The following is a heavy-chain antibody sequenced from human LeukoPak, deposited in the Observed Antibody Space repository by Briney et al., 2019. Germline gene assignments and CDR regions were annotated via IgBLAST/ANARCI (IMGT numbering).Heavy chain of an antibody. CDR1: GFSFSSYI. D-gene: IGHD3-22*01. CDR3: ARAYDSSGYYGANNWFDP. CDR2: ICIDRSYI. J-gene: IGHJ5*02. V-gene: IGHV3-21*04. Sequence: GGALRLSCAASGFSFSSYIMNWVRQAPGKGLEWVSSICIDRSYIYYAHPLKGRFTISRDNAKHSLFPQMNSPRAEEPGGYYSARAYDSSGYYGANNWFDPWGQGTLVTVSS.